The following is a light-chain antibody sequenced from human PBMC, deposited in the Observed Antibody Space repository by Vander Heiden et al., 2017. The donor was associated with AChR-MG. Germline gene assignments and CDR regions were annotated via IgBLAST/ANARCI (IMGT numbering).Light chain of an antibody. Sequence: DIQMTQSPSTLSVSVGERVTLTCRASQSISSYLAWYQQKPGKAPKLLIYAASSLQSGVPSRFSGSGSGTDFTLTISSLQPEDFATYYCQQSYSTPITFGQGTRLEIK. CDR2: AAS. CDR3: QQSYSTPIT. CDR1: QSISSY. J-gene: IGKJ5*01. V-gene: IGKV1-39*01.